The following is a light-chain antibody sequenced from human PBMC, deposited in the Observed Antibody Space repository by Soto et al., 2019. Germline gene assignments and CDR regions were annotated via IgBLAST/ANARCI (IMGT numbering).Light chain of an antibody. Sequence: EIVLTQSPGTLSLSPVERATLSCRASQSVSSSSLAWYQQKRGQAPRLLIHDASSRATGIPDRFSGSGSGTDFTLTISRLEPEDFATYYCQQSYTTPRTFGQGTKVDI. V-gene: IGKV3D-20*02. CDR1: QSVSSSS. CDR2: DAS. J-gene: IGKJ1*01. CDR3: QQSYTTPRT.